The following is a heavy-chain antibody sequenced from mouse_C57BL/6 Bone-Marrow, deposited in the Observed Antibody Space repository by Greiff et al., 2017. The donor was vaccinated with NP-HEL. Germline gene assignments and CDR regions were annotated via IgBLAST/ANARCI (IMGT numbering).Heavy chain of an antibody. V-gene: IGHV5-9-1*02. Sequence: EVKLVESGEGLVKPGGSLKLSCAASGFTFSSYAMSWVRQTPEKRLEWVAYISSGGDYIYYADTVKGRFTISRDNARNTLYLQMSSLKSEDTAMYYCTRDLDYYGSSLYWYFDVWGTGTTVTVSS. D-gene: IGHD1-1*01. CDR3: TRDLDYYGSSLYWYFDV. CDR1: GFTFSSYA. CDR2: ISSGGDYI. J-gene: IGHJ1*03.